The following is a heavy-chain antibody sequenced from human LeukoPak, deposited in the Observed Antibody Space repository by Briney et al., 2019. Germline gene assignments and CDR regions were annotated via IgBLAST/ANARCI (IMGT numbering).Heavy chain of an antibody. D-gene: IGHD1-26*01. CDR2: IKSKTDGGTT. CDR1: GFTFSNAW. CDR3: TTGRKVGATHRPDY. Sequence: GGSLRLSCAASGFTFSNAWMSWVRQAPGKGLEWVGRIKSKTDGGTTDYAAPVKGRFTISRDDSKNTLYLQMNSLKTEDTAVYYCTTGRKVGATHRPDYWGQGTLVTVSS. J-gene: IGHJ4*02. V-gene: IGHV3-15*01.